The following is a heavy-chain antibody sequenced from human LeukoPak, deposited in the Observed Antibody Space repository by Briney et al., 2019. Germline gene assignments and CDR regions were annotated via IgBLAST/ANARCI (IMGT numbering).Heavy chain of an antibody. D-gene: IGHD3-16*02. Sequence: SVKVSYKASGGTFSSYAISWVRQAPGQGLEWMGGIIPIFGTANYAQKFQGRVTITADESTSTAYMELSSLRSEDTAVYYCARGSRRMITFGGVIVPPDYWGQGTLVTVSS. CDR3: ARGSRRMITFGGVIVPPDY. CDR2: IIPIFGTA. V-gene: IGHV1-69*13. J-gene: IGHJ4*02. CDR1: GGTFSSYA.